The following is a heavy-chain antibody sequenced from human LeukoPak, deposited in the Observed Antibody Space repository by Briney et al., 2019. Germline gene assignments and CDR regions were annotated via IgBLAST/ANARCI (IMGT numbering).Heavy chain of an antibody. D-gene: IGHD2-2*02. CDR3: ARACTSSSCHNH. J-gene: IGHJ5*02. CDR1: GGSFSGYY. CDR2: INHSGST. Sequence: PSETLSLTCAVYGGSFSGYYWTWIRQAPGKGLEWIGEINHSGSTNYNPSLKSRVTLSVDTSKNQFSLKLSSGTAADTAVYYCARACTSSSCHNHWGQGTLVTVSS. V-gene: IGHV4-34*01.